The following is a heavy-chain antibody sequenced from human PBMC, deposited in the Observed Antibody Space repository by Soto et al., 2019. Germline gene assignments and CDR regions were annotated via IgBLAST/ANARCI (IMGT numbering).Heavy chain of an antibody. V-gene: IGHV3-48*01. Sequence: GGSLRLSCAASGFTFSSYSMNWVRQAPGKGLEWVSYISSSSSTIYYADSVKGRFTISRDNAKNSLYLQMNGLRAEDTAFYYCARDHRWGYEYGDYGDSWGQGTLVTVSS. CDR1: GFTFSSYS. CDR3: ARDHRWGYEYGDYGDS. D-gene: IGHD4-17*01. CDR2: ISSSSSTI. J-gene: IGHJ4*02.